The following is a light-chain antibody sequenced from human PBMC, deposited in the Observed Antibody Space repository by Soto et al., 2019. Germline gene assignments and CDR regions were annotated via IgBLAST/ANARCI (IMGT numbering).Light chain of an antibody. J-gene: IGKJ1*01. CDR1: QSISSW. Sequence: DIQMTQSPSTLSASVGDRVTITCRASQSISSWLAWYQQKPGKAPKLLIYDASSLESGVPSRFSGSGSGTEFTLTISSLQPDDFATDYFQQDNSYPWTFGQGTKVEIK. V-gene: IGKV1-5*01. CDR3: QQDNSYPWT. CDR2: DAS.